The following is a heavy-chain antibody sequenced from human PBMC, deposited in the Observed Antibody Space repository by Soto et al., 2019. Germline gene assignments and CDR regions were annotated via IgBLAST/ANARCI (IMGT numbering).Heavy chain of an antibody. Sequence: QVQLVQSGAEVKKPGASVKVSCKASGYTFTSYGISWVRQAPGQGLEWMGWISAYNGNTNYAQKLQGRVTMTTDTSTSTAYMELRSLRSDDTSVYYCARDHPGGYSSSWYTYYYYGMDVWGQGTTVTVSS. V-gene: IGHV1-18*01. D-gene: IGHD6-13*01. CDR3: ARDHPGGYSSSWYTYYYYGMDV. J-gene: IGHJ6*02. CDR2: ISAYNGNT. CDR1: GYTFTSYG.